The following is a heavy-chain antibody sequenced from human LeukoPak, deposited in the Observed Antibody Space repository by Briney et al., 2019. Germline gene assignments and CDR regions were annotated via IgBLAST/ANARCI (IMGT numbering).Heavy chain of an antibody. J-gene: IGHJ6*02. Sequence: PGASLRLSCAASGFTFSSYAMSWVRQAPGKGLEWVSAISGSGGSTYYADSVKGRFTISRDNSKNTLYLQMNSLRAEDTAVYYCARRVVCITGTTTHYYYGMDVWGQGTTVTVSS. CDR3: ARRVVCITGTTTHYYYGMDV. V-gene: IGHV3-23*01. D-gene: IGHD1-7*01. CDR1: GFTFSSYA. CDR2: ISGSGGST.